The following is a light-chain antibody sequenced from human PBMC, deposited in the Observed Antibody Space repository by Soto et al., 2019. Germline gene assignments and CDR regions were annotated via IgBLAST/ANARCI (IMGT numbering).Light chain of an antibody. CDR1: QSLIHSDGNTY. Sequence: DVVMTQSPLSMPVTLGQPASISCRSSQSLIHSDGNTYLNWFQQRPGQSPRRLIYEVSDRDSGVPARFSGSGSGTDFTLKISRVEAEDFGVYYCIQGTHWPWTFGQGTEVEIK. CDR3: IQGTHWPWT. V-gene: IGKV2-30*02. CDR2: EVS. J-gene: IGKJ1*01.